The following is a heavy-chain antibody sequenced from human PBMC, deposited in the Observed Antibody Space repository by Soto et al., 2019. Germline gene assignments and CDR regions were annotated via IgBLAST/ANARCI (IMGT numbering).Heavy chain of an antibody. J-gene: IGHJ4*02. CDR3: ARMRVREYYFDY. V-gene: IGHV4-31*03. D-gene: IGHD3-10*01. CDR1: GGSISNGGYY. Sequence: QVQLQESGPGLVKPSQTLSLTCTVSGGSISNGGYYWSWIRQHPGKGLEWIGYIYYSGSTYYNPSLKSRVTISVDTSKNQFSLKLSSVTAADTAVYYCARMRVREYYFDYWGQGTLVTVSS. CDR2: IYYSGST.